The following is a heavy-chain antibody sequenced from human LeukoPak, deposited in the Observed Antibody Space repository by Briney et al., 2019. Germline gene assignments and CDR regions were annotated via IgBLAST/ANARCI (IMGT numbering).Heavy chain of an antibody. CDR3: ARGILRFGGFDP. D-gene: IGHD3-3*01. CDR2: IYYSGST. V-gene: IGHV4-39*07. J-gene: IGHJ5*02. CDR1: GGSITNYY. Sequence: SETLSLTCTVSGGSITNYYWSWIRQPPGKGLEWIGSIYYSGSTYYNPSLKSRVTISVDTSKNQFSLKLSSVTAADTAVYYCARGILRFGGFDPWGQGTLVTVSS.